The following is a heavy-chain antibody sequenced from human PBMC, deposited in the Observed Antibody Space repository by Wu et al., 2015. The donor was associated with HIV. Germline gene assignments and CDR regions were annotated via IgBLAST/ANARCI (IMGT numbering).Heavy chain of an antibody. V-gene: IGHV1-46*01. J-gene: IGHJ3*02. CDR2: INPSGGST. D-gene: IGHD3-22*01. CDR3: AREARITMIVGEVDAFDI. Sequence: QVQLVQSGAEVKKPGASVKVSCKASGYTFTSYYMHWVRQAPGQGLEWMGIINPSGGSTSYAQKFQGRVTMTRDTSTSTVYMELSSLRSEDTAVYYCAREARITMIVGEVDAFDIWGQGDKWSPSLQ. CDR1: GYTFTSYY.